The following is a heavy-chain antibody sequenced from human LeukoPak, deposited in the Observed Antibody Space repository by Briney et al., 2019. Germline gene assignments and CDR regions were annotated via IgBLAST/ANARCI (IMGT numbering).Heavy chain of an antibody. CDR2: IYYSGST. Sequence: SETLSLTCTVSGGSISSYYWSWIRQPPGKGLEWIGYIYYSGSTNYNPSLKSRVTISVDTSKNQFSLKLSSVTAADTAVYYCARLPQQLPSDGWFDPWGQGTLVTVSS. J-gene: IGHJ5*02. D-gene: IGHD6-13*01. V-gene: IGHV4-59*08. CDR1: GGSISSYY. CDR3: ARLPQQLPSDGWFDP.